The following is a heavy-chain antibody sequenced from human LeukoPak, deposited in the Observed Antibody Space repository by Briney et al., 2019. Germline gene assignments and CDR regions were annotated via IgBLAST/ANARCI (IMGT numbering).Heavy chain of an antibody. D-gene: IGHD2-15*01. J-gene: IGHJ3*02. CDR3: ARRGYCSGGSCYSNALDI. CDR2: IYPGDSDT. Sequence: GESLKISCKGSGYSFTSYWIGWVRQMPGKGLEWMGIIYPGDSDTRYSPSFQGQVTISADKSISTAYLQWSSLKASDTAMYYCARRGYCSGGSCYSNALDIWGKGKRVTVFS. CDR1: GYSFTSYW. V-gene: IGHV5-51*01.